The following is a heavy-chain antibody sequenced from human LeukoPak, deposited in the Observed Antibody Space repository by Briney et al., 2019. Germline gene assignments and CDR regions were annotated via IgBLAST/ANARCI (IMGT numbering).Heavy chain of an antibody. CDR3: AKLGVPANYYYYMDV. V-gene: IGHV3-23*01. CDR2: ITRSGST. J-gene: IGHJ6*03. Sequence: GGSLRLSCAASGFTFSSYAMSWVRQAPGKGLEWVSVITRSGSTYYADSVKGRFTISRDNSKNTLYLQMNSLRAEDTAVYYCAKLGVPANYYYYMDVWGKGPTVTVSS. CDR1: GFTFSSYA. D-gene: IGHD6-6*01.